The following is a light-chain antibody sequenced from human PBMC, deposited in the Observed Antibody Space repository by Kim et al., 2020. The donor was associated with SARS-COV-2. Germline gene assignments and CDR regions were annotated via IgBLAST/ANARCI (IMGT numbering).Light chain of an antibody. V-gene: IGKV1-16*02. Sequence: DIQMTQSPSSLSASVGDRVTITCRASHDISNHLAWFQHKPGRARKSLIYGASRLERGVPSKFSGSGSGTEFTLTITSLQPEDFAIYYSQKYKSFPQTFGAGNKVEI. J-gene: IGKJ4*01. CDR1: HDISNH. CDR3: QKYKSFPQT. CDR2: GAS.